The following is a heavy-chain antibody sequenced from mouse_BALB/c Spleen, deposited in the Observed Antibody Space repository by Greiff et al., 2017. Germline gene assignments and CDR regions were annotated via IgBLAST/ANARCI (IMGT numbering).Heavy chain of an antibody. J-gene: IGHJ3*01. Sequence: EVKLMESGGGLVQPGGSRKLSCAASGFTFSSFGMHWVRQAPEKGLEWVAYISSGSSTIYYADTVKGRFTISRDNPKNTLFLQMTSLRSEDTAMYYCARDIVITTTFFAYWGQGTLVTVSA. V-gene: IGHV5-17*02. CDR3: ARDIVITTTFFAY. CDR2: ISSGSSTI. CDR1: GFTFSSFG. D-gene: IGHD2-4*01.